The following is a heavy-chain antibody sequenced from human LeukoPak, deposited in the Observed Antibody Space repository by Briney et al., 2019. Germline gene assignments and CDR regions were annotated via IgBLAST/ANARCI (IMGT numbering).Heavy chain of an antibody. CDR2: IYHSGST. CDR3: ATNWGGGYFDY. V-gene: IGHV4-38-2*01. Sequence: SETLYLTCAVSGYSISSGYYWGWIRQPPGKGLEWIGSIYHSGSTYYNPSLKSRVTISVDTSKNQFSLKLSSVTSADTAVSYCATNWGGGYFDYWGQGTLVTVSS. CDR1: GYSISSGYY. J-gene: IGHJ4*02. D-gene: IGHD7-27*01.